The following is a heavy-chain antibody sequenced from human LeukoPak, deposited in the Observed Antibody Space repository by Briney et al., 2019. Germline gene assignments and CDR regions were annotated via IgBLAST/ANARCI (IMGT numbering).Heavy chain of an antibody. CDR1: GYIFTSCW. CDR3: ARAGLGYCSGGSCYSGKIHGAFDI. Sequence: GESLKISCKGSGYIFTSCWIGWVRQLPGKGLEWMGIIYPGDSDTRYSPSFQGQVTISADKSISTAYLQWSSLKASDTAMYYCARAGLGYCSGGSCYSGKIHGAFDIWGQGTMVTVSS. CDR2: IYPGDSDT. V-gene: IGHV5-51*01. D-gene: IGHD2-15*01. J-gene: IGHJ3*02.